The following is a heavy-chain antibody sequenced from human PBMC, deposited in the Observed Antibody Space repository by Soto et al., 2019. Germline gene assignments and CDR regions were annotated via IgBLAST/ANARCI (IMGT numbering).Heavy chain of an antibody. CDR2: INSDGSST. Sequence: GGSLRLSCAASGFTFSSYWMHWVRQAPGKGLVWVSRINSDGSSTSYADSVKGRFTISRDNAKNTLYLQMNSLRAEDTAVYYCAREEDIAAAGYNWFDPWGQGTLVTVSS. V-gene: IGHV3-74*01. CDR3: AREEDIAAAGYNWFDP. J-gene: IGHJ5*02. D-gene: IGHD6-13*01. CDR1: GFTFSSYW.